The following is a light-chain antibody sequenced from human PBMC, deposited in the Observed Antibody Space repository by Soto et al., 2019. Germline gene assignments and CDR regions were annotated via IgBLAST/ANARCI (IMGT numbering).Light chain of an antibody. CDR3: QQYGSSRWT. CDR2: GAS. V-gene: IGKV3-20*01. J-gene: IGKJ1*01. Sequence: EIVMTQSPATLSVSPGARATLSCRASQSVDRNYLAWYQHKPGQAPRLLIYGASNRATGIPDRFSGSGSGTDFTLTISRLEPEDFAVYYCQQYGSSRWTFGQGTKVDIK. CDR1: QSVDRNY.